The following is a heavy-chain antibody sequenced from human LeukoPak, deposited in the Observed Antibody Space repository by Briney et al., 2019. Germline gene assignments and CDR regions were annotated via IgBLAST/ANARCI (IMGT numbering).Heavy chain of an antibody. D-gene: IGHD3-3*01. V-gene: IGHV3-23*01. CDR2: ISASGGST. CDR3: ARVTILGARWFDP. Sequence: QTGGSLRLSCAASGFTFSSYAMSWVRQAPGKGLEWVSAISASGGSTYYADSVKGRFTISRDNSKNTLYLQMNSLRAEDTAVYYCARVTILGARWFDPWGQGTLVTVSS. CDR1: GFTFSSYA. J-gene: IGHJ5*02.